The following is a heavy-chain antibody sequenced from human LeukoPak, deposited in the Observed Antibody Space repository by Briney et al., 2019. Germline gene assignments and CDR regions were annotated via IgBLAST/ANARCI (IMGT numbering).Heavy chain of an antibody. CDR1: GYTFTTYG. Sequence: ASVKVSCKASGYTFTTYGISWVRQDPGQGLEWMGWISTYNGNTNYAQKLQGRVTITTDTTTSTVYMELRSLRSDDTAVYYCARDLKQSRARWENLGFDPWGQGSLVTVSS. V-gene: IGHV1-18*01. D-gene: IGHD1-26*01. CDR2: ISTYNGNT. J-gene: IGHJ5*02. CDR3: ARDLKQSRARWENLGFDP.